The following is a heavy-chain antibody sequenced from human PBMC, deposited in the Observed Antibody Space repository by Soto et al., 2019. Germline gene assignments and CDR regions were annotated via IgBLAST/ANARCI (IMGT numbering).Heavy chain of an antibody. D-gene: IGHD7-27*01. J-gene: IGHJ4*02. Sequence: GASVKVSCKVSGYTLSELPIHWVRQAPGKGLEWMGGFDPEDGERIYAQKFQGRVTLTEDTSTDTAYMELTSLRSEDTAVYYCARDTGDGTFDFWGQGTLVTVSS. CDR2: FDPEDGER. CDR1: GYTLSELP. CDR3: ARDTGDGTFDF. V-gene: IGHV1-24*01.